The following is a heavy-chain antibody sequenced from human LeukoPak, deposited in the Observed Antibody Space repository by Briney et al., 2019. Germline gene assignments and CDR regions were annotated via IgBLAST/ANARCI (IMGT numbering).Heavy chain of an antibody. V-gene: IGHV4-4*07. Sequence: SETLSLTCTVSGGSISNYYWSWIRQPAGKGLEWIGRINTSGSTHYNSSLKSRVTMSVDSSKNQFSLELRSVTAADTAVYYCARCLTKTYYYYYMDVWGKGTTVTVSS. CDR3: ARCLTKTYYYYYMDV. J-gene: IGHJ6*03. D-gene: IGHD3-9*01. CDR2: INTSGST. CDR1: GGSISNYY.